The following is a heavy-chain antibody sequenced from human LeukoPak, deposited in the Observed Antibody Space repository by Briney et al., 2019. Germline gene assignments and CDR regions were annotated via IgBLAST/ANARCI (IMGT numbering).Heavy chain of an antibody. CDR1: GGSISSYY. CDR3: AREPPSVGYPEYYFDY. Sequence: SETLSLTCTVSGGSISSYYWSWIRQPPGKGLEWIGYIYYSGSTNYNPSLKSRVTISADTSKNQFSLKLSSVTAADTAVYYCAREPPSVGYPEYYFDYWGQGTLVTVSS. V-gene: IGHV4-59*01. CDR2: IYYSGST. J-gene: IGHJ4*02. D-gene: IGHD5-18*01.